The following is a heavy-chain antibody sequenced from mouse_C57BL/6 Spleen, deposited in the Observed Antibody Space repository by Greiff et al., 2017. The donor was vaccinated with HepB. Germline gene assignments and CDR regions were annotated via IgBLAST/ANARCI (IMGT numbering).Heavy chain of an antibody. CDR3: ARSNSGIVDY. Sequence: QVQLQQSGAELVRPGTSVKVSCKASGYAFTNYLIEWVKQRPGQGLEWIGVINPGSGGTNYNEKFKGKATLTADKSSSTAYMQLSSLTSEDSAVYFCARSNSGIVDYWGQGTSVTVSS. V-gene: IGHV1-54*01. CDR2: INPGSGGT. D-gene: IGHD2-5*01. J-gene: IGHJ4*01. CDR1: GYAFTNYL.